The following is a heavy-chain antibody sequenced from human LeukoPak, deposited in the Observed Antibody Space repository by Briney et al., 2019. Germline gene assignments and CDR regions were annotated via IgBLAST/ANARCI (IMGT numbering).Heavy chain of an antibody. CDR3: ARRYCSGGSCYVSAFDI. V-gene: IGHV1-18*01. CDR1: GYTFTSYG. J-gene: IGHJ3*02. D-gene: IGHD2-15*01. Sequence: ASVKVSCKASGYTFTSYGISWVRQAPGQGLEWMGWISAYNGNTNYAQKLQGRVTMTTDTSTSTAYMELRSLRSDDTAVYYCARRYCSGGSCYVSAFDIWGQGTMVTVSS. CDR2: ISAYNGNT.